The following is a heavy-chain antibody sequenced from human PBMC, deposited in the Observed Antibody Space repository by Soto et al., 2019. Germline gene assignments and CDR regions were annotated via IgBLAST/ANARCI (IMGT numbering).Heavy chain of an antibody. J-gene: IGHJ4*02. V-gene: IGHV3-30*18. CDR3: AQVRYGDYHFGY. D-gene: IGHD4-17*01. CDR2: ISFDGTNK. CDR1: GFTFSNYG. Sequence: QVQMVESGGGVVQPGRSLRLSCAASGFTFSNYGMHWVRQAPGKGLEWVAVISFDGTNKYYADSVKGRFTISRDNSNNTLYLQMNSLRPEDTAVYYCAQVRYGDYHFGYWGQVTLVTVSS.